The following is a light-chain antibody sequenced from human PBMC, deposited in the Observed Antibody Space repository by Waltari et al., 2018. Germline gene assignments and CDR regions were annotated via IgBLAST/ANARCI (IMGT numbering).Light chain of an antibody. CDR2: KDS. J-gene: IGKJ1*01. CDR1: QSISSW. V-gene: IGKV1-5*03. Sequence: DIQMTQSPSTLSASVGDRVTITCRASQSISSWLAWYQQKPGEAPKLLIYKDSNLDSGVPSRFSGSGSGTEFTLTINSLQPDDFASYYCQQYERYPTFGEGTKVEIK. CDR3: QQYERYPT.